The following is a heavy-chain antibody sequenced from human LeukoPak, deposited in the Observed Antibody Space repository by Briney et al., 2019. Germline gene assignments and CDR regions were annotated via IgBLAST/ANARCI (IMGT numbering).Heavy chain of an antibody. D-gene: IGHD2-15*01. J-gene: IGHJ6*03. V-gene: IGHV4-39*01. CDR1: GGSISSGSYY. CDR2: INHSGST. CDR3: ARHLWVAGGTYYYYMDV. Sequence: SETLSLTCTVSGGSISSGSYYWSWIRQPPGKGLEWIGEINHSGSTSYNPSLKSRVTISVDTSKNQFSLKLSSVTAADTAVYYCARHLWVAGGTYYYYMDVWGKGTTVTVSS.